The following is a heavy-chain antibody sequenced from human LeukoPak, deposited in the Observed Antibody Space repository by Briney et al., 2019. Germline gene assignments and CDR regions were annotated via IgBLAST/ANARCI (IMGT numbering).Heavy chain of an antibody. V-gene: IGHV3-30-3*01. J-gene: IGHJ4*02. CDR3: ARDGAVAAGYFDY. Sequence: PGGSLRLSCAASGFTFSSYAMHRVRQAPGKGLEWVAVISYDGSNKYYADSVKGRFTISRDNSKNTLYLQMNSLRAEDTAVYYCARDGAVAAGYFDYWGQGTLVTVSS. CDR1: GFTFSSYA. D-gene: IGHD6-19*01. CDR2: ISYDGSNK.